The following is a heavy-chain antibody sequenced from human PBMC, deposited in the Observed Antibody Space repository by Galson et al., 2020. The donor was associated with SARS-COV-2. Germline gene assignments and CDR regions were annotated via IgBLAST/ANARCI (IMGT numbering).Heavy chain of an antibody. Sequence: ASVKVSCKVSGYTLTELSMHWVRQAPGKGLEWMGGFDPEDGETIYAQKFQGRVTMTEDTSTDTAYMELSSLRSEDTAVYYCATAPGYCSGGSCWDWFDPWGKGTLVTVSS. D-gene: IGHD2-15*01. CDR3: ATAPGYCSGGSCWDWFDP. CDR2: FDPEDGET. V-gene: IGHV1-24*01. CDR1: GYTLTELS. J-gene: IGHJ5*02.